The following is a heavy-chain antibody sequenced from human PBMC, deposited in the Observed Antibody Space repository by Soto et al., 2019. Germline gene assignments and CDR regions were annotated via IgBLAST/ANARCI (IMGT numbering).Heavy chain of an antibody. Sequence: SVKVSCTASRGTLSRYARRWVRQAPGQGLEWMGGIIPIFGTANYAQKFQGRVTITADESTSTAYMELSSLRSEDTAVYYCARDNGAPRGMDVWGQGTTVTVSS. CDR3: ARDNGAPRGMDV. V-gene: IGHV1-69*13. CDR2: IIPIFGTA. J-gene: IGHJ6*02. CDR1: RGTLSRYA.